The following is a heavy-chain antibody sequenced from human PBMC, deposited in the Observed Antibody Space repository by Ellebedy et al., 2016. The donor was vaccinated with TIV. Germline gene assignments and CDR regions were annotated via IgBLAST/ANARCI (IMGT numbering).Heavy chain of an antibody. J-gene: IGHJ4*02. CDR2: IYYSGST. CDR3: ARVSPVDYDSSGCIDY. Sequence: SETLSLTCTVSGGSISSGHYYWSWIRQPPGKGLEWIGYIYYSGSTYYNPSLKSRVTISVDTSKNQFSLKLSSVTAADTAVYYCARVSPVDYDSSGCIDYWGQGTLVTVSS. V-gene: IGHV4-30-4*01. D-gene: IGHD3-22*01. CDR1: GGSISSGHYY.